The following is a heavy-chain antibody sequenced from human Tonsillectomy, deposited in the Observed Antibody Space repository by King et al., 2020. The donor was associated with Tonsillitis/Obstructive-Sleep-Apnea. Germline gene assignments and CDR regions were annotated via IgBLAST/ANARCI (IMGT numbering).Heavy chain of an antibody. CDR2: IYSGGIT. Sequence: VQLVESGGGLVQPGGSLRLSCAASGFPVSSNYMSWVRQAPGKGLEWVSGIYSGGITYYAESVKGRFTISRDNSKNTQYLQMNSLRVEETAVYYCARDRRDNDLAWGQGTLVTVSS. D-gene: IGHD3-3*01. CDR1: GFPVSSNY. CDR3: ARDRRDNDLA. J-gene: IGHJ5*02. V-gene: IGHV3-66*01.